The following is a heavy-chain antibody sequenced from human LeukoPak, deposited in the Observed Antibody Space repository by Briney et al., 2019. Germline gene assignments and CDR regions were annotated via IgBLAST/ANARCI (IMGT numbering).Heavy chain of an antibody. CDR3: ARGFRSSWYFFDY. CDR1: GYSISSGYY. Sequence: SETLSLTCTVSGYSISSGYYWGWIRQPPGKGLEWIGSIYHSGSTYYNPSLKSRVTISVDTSKNQFSLKLSSVTAADTAVYYCARGFRSSWYFFDYWGQGTLVTVSS. D-gene: IGHD6-13*01. V-gene: IGHV4-38-2*02. CDR2: IYHSGST. J-gene: IGHJ4*02.